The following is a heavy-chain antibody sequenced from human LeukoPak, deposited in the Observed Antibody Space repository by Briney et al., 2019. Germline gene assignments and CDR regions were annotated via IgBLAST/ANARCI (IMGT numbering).Heavy chain of an antibody. V-gene: IGHV4-38-2*01. CDR3: AGHIYDFWSGYEDY. CDR1: GYSISSGYY. D-gene: IGHD3-3*01. CDR2: IYHSGST. Sequence: SETLSLTCAVSGYSISSGYYWGWIRQPPGKGLEWIGSIYHSGSTYYNPSLKSRVTISVDTSKNQFSLKLSSVTAADTAVYYCAGHIYDFWSGYEDYWGQGTLVTVSS. J-gene: IGHJ4*02.